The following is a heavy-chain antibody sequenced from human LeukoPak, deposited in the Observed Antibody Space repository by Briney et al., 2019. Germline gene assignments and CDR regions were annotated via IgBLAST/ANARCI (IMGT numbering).Heavy chain of an antibody. V-gene: IGHV4-61*08. CDR2: IYYRGSA. CDR3: ARAGNYYSSGSYLGY. CDR1: GGSVSSGGYY. Sequence: PSETLSLTCTVSGGSVSSGGYYWSWIRQHPGKGLEWIGYIYYRGSANYNPSLKSRVTISVDTSNNQFSLKLSSVTAADTAVYYCARAGNYYSSGSYLGYWGQGTLVTVSS. J-gene: IGHJ4*02. D-gene: IGHD3-10*01.